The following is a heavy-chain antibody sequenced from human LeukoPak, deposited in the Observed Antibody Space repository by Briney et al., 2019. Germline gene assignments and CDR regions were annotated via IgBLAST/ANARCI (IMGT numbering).Heavy chain of an antibody. Sequence: PSETLSLTCNVSGYSISSGYFWGWIRQPPGKGLEWIGCIFHTGSTYYNPSLKSRVTISVDTSKNQFSLKLSSVTAADTAVYYCAREVSDYFDHWGQGTLVTVSS. V-gene: IGHV4-38-2*02. CDR3: AREVSDYFDH. J-gene: IGHJ4*02. CDR2: IFHTGST. CDR1: GYSISSGYF.